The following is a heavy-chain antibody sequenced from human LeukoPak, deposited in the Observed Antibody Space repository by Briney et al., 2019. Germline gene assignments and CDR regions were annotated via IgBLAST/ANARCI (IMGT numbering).Heavy chain of an antibody. Sequence: PSETLSLTCTVSGDSVTSGGYFWTCIRQHPGKGLEWIGYISNSGTTSYNPSLKSRVSISVDTSNNQFSLRLSSVTAADTAVYYCARDVVVTSSPDAFDIWGQGTMVTVSS. CDR1: GDSVTSGGYF. J-gene: IGHJ3*02. V-gene: IGHV4-31*03. CDR3: ARDVVVTSSPDAFDI. D-gene: IGHD2-21*02. CDR2: ISNSGTT.